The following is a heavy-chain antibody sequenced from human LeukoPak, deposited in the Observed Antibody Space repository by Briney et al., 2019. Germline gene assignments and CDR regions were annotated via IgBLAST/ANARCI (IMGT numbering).Heavy chain of an antibody. Sequence: GGSLRLSCTACGFTLGDYAMSWFRRAPGKGQEWVGFIRSKGYGGTTEYAASVKGRFTISRDDSKSIAYLQMNSLKTEDTAVYYCTRGKPSGYLFDYWGQGTLVTVSS. D-gene: IGHD3-22*01. J-gene: IGHJ4*02. CDR1: GFTLGDYA. V-gene: IGHV3-49*03. CDR2: IRSKGYGGTT. CDR3: TRGKPSGYLFDY.